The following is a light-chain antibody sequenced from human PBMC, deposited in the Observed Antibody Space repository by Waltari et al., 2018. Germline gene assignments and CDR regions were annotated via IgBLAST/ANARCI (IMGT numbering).Light chain of an antibody. Sequence: DTQMTQSPSSLSASVGDRVTITCQASHDISNYLNWYQQKPGKAPRLLIYDASNLETGVPSRFSGSGSGTDFSFTISSLQPEDIAAYYCQQYDNLPPLAFGGGTKVEIK. CDR2: DAS. V-gene: IGKV1-33*01. J-gene: IGKJ4*01. CDR3: QQYDNLPPLA. CDR1: HDISNY.